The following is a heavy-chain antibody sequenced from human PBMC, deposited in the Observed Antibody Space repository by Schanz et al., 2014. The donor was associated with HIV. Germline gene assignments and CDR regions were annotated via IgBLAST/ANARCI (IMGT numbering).Heavy chain of an antibody. CDR1: GFTFSSYA. CDR2: ITPDGSV. Sequence: VQLVESGGGLVKPGRSLRLSCAGSGFTFSSYAMHWVRQAPGKGLAWVSYITPDGSVTYADSVKGRFTTSRDSSKNTLFLQMNSLRAEDTAVYYCANTEFPYSSSSDYYYGMDVWGQGTTVTVSS. CDR3: ANTEFPYSSSSDYYYGMDV. D-gene: IGHD6-6*01. J-gene: IGHJ6*02. V-gene: IGHV3-30-3*01.